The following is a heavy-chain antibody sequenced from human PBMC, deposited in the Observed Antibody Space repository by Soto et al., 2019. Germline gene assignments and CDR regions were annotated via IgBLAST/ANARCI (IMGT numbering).Heavy chain of an antibody. D-gene: IGHD3-3*01. CDR2: IYHSGST. Sequence: LSLTCAVSGGSISSSNWWSGVRQPPGKGLEWIGEIYHSGSTNYNPSLKSRVTISVDKSKNQFSLKLSSVTAADTAVYYCARDIPQYYDFGSGYYTYYYYGMDVWGQGTTVTSP. CDR3: ARDIPQYYDFGSGYYTYYYYGMDV. J-gene: IGHJ6*02. CDR1: GGSISSSNW. V-gene: IGHV4-4*02.